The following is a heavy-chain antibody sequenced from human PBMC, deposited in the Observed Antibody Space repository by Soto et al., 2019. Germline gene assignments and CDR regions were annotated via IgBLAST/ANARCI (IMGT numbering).Heavy chain of an antibody. J-gene: IGHJ4*02. D-gene: IGHD6-19*01. CDR2: INLNSGHT. Sequence: QVQLVQSGAEVKKPGASGKVSCKASGCPLTTYDISWVRQAAGQGLEWMGWINLNSGHTDYAQRFQGRVTMTRNTSITTAYMELTSLSSEDTAVYYCARGRGWRDYWGQGTLVTVSS. V-gene: IGHV1-8*01. CDR1: GCPLTTYD. CDR3: ARGRGWRDY.